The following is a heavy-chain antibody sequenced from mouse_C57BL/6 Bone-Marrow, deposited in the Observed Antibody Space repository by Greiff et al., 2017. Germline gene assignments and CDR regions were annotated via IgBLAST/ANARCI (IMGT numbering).Heavy chain of an antibody. CDR2: INYDGSSP. CDR1: GFTFSDYY. CDR3: ARGKVGEYGYFDV. V-gene: IGHV5-16*01. Sequence: EVHLVESEGGLVQPGSSMKLSCTASGFTFSDYYMSWVRQVPEKGLEWVANINYDGSSPYYLDSLKSRFIISRDNAKNILYLQMSSLKSEDTATYYCARGKVGEYGYFDVWGTGTTVTVSS. J-gene: IGHJ1*03. D-gene: IGHD2-13*01.